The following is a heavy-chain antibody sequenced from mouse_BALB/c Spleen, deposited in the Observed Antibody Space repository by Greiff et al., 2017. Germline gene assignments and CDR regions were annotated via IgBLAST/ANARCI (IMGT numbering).Heavy chain of an antibody. CDR1: GFSLTSYG. CDR2: IWSGGST. J-gene: IGHJ4*01. CDR3: ARKGTGGALYAMDY. D-gene: IGHD4-1*01. Sequence: VKLMESGPGLVQPSQSLSITCTVSGFSLTSYGVHWVRQSPGKGLEWLGVIWSGGSTDYNAAFISRLSISKDNSKSQVFFKMNSLQANDTAIYYCARKGTGGALYAMDYWGQGTSVTVSS. V-gene: IGHV2-2*02.